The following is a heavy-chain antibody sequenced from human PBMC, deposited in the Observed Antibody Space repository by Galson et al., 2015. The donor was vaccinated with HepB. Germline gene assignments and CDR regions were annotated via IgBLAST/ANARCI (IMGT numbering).Heavy chain of an antibody. CDR3: ASGLSASPYYFDY. D-gene: IGHD2-8*01. CDR1: GGTFSSYA. V-gene: IGHV1-69*01. Sequence: SGGTFSSYAISWVRQAPGQGLEWMGGIIPIFGTANYAQKFQGRVTITADESTSTAYMELSSLRSEDTAVYYCASGLSASPYYFDYWGQGTLVTVSS. J-gene: IGHJ4*02. CDR2: IIPIFGTA.